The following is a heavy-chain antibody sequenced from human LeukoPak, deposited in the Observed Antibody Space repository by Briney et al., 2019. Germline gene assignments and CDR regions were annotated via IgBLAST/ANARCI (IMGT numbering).Heavy chain of an antibody. J-gene: IGHJ4*02. CDR3: ARSRWAAAGTGYFDY. CDR1: GGSISSYY. Sequence: SETLSLTCTVSGGSISSYYWSWIRQPPGKGLEWIGYIYYSGSTNYNPSLKSRVTISVDTSKNQFSLKLSSVTAADTAVYYCARSRWAAAGTGYFDYWGQGTLVTVSS. D-gene: IGHD6-13*01. V-gene: IGHV4-59*01. CDR2: IYYSGST.